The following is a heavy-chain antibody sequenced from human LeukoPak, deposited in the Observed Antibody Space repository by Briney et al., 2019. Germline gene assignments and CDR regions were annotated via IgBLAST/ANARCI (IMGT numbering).Heavy chain of an antibody. D-gene: IGHD6-13*01. CDR3: ASDPRSSRPFDY. CDR2: ISRSSTTI. J-gene: IGHJ4*02. CDR1: GFTFSSYS. V-gene: IGHV3-48*01. Sequence: GGSLRLSCAASGFTFSSYSMNWVRQAPGKGLEWVSYISRSSTTIYYADSVKGRFTISRDNAQNSLYLQMNSLRAEDTAVYYCASDPRSSRPFDYWGQGTLVTVSS.